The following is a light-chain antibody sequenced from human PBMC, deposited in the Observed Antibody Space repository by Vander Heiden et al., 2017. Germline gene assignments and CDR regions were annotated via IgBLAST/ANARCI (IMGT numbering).Light chain of an antibody. Sequence: VLPQPPWVSRHPRERVTISCTGSTSSVGAGYDLNWYQQLPGTAPKLLIYGNNNRASGVPDRFSASKAGTAASLVITGLQADDEAAYYCQSYDTSLTKVFGGGTKLTV. CDR3: QSYDTSLTKV. CDR2: GNN. J-gene: IGLJ2*01. V-gene: IGLV1-40*01. CDR1: TSSVGAGYD.